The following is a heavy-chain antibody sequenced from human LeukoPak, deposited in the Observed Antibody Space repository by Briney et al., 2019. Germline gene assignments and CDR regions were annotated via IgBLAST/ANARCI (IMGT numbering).Heavy chain of an antibody. J-gene: IGHJ3*02. Sequence: PSETLSLTCTVSGDSISTSNSYWGWIRQPPGKGLEWIGSIYYSGNTYYNASLKSRATISVDKSKGQFSLKLSSVTAADTAIYYCARKPTTSDAFDMWGQGTMVTVSS. CDR2: IYYSGNT. D-gene: IGHD1-26*01. CDR3: ARKPTTSDAFDM. V-gene: IGHV4-39*07. CDR1: GDSISTSNSY.